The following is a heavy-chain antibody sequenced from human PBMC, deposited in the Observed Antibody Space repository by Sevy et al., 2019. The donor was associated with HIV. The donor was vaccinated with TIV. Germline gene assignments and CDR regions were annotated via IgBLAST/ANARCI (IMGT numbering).Heavy chain of an antibody. V-gene: IGHV3-30-3*01. CDR2: ISYDGSNK. J-gene: IGHJ4*02. D-gene: IGHD1-26*01. CDR1: GFTFSSYA. CDR3: AREIGRGSYPHLFDY. Sequence: GGSLRVSCAASGFTFSSYAMHWVRQAPGKGLEWVAVISYDGSNKYYADSVKGRFTISRDNSKNTLYLQMNSLRAEDTAVYYCAREIGRGSYPHLFDYRGQGTLVTVSS.